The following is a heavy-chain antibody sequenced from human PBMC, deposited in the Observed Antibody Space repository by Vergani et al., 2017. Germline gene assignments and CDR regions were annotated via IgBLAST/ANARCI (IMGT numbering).Heavy chain of an antibody. CDR1: GFTFSDYY. CDR3: ARTGNWAAAGTLYYYYYMDV. J-gene: IGHJ6*03. V-gene: IGHV3-11*01. CDR2: ISSSGSTI. Sequence: QVQLVESGGGLVKPGGSLRLSCAASGFTFSDYYMSWIRQAPGKGLEWVSYISSSGSTIYYADSVKGRFTISRDNANNSLYLQMNSLRAEDTAVYYCARTGNWAAAGTLYYYYYMDVWGKGTTVTVSS. D-gene: IGHD6-13*01.